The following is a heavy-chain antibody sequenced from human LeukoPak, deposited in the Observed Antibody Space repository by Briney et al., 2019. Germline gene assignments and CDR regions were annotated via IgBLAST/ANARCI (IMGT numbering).Heavy chain of an antibody. CDR3: AKGDCGDDCYFIDF. J-gene: IGHJ4*02. D-gene: IGHD2-21*02. CDR2: ISGSGRRT. V-gene: IGHV3-23*01. CDR1: GFSFNNYA. Sequence: QPGGSLRLSCAASGFSFNNYAMSWVRQAPGKGLEWVSGISGSGRRTFYADSGKGRFTISRDNSKNMLYLQMNSLRGEDTAVYYCAKGDCGDDCYFIDFWGQGVLVTVSS.